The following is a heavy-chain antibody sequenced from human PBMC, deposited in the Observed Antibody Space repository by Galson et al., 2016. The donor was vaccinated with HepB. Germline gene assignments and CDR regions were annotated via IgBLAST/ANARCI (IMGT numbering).Heavy chain of an antibody. Sequence: SLRLSCAASHFNFAGYWMSWVRQAPEKGLEWVANMAHDGSFINYVDSVKGRFTISRDNTNNFLFWRMNSLRVDDTAVYYCVRDDWGPGDFWGQGTLVTVSS. CDR3: VRDDWGPGDF. J-gene: IGHJ4*02. CDR2: MAHDGSFI. CDR1: HFNFAGYW. V-gene: IGHV3-7*03. D-gene: IGHD7-27*01.